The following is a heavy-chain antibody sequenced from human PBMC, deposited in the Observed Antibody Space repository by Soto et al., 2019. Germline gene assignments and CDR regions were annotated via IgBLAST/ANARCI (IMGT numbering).Heavy chain of an antibody. Sequence: QVQLVQSGAEVKKPEYSVKVSCKASGGTFSSYASSWVRQAPGQGLEWMGGIIPIFGTANYAQKFQGRVSITADESTSTAYMELSSLRSEDTAVYYCARDPGYSYGPLCYWGQGTLVTVSS. J-gene: IGHJ4*02. CDR3: ARDPGYSYGPLCY. V-gene: IGHV1-69*12. D-gene: IGHD5-18*01. CDR2: IIPIFGTA. CDR1: GGTFSSYA.